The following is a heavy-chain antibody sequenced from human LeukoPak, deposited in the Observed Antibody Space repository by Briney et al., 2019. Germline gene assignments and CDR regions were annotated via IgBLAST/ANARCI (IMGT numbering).Heavy chain of an antibody. J-gene: IGHJ4*02. V-gene: IGHV3-23*01. CDR1: GFTFSSYA. Sequence: GGSLRLSCAASGFTFSSYAMSWVRQAPGKGLQWVSGISDNGYGTYYADSVKGRLTIYRDNSKNTLYLQMNSLRAEDTALYYCAKEIAVAGTPYFDYWGQGTLATVSS. CDR3: AKEIAVAGTPYFDY. CDR2: ISDNGYGT. D-gene: IGHD6-13*01.